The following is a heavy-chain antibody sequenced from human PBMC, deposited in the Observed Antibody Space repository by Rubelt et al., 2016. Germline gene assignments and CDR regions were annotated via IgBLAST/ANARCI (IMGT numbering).Heavy chain of an antibody. V-gene: IGHV4-39*07. J-gene: IGHJ4*02. CDR3: ARLTYYYGSGSYIWFDY. CDR2: IYYSGST. Sequence: WGWIRQPPGKGLEWIGSIYYSGSTYYNPSLKSRVTISVDTSKNQFSLKLSSVTAADTAVYYCARLTYYYGSGSYIWFDYWGQGTLVTVSS. D-gene: IGHD3-10*01.